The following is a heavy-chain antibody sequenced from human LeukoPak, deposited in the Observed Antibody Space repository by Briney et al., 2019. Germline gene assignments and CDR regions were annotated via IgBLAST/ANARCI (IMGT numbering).Heavy chain of an antibody. CDR1: GFTFSSYS. CDR3: ARDIIVGATAFDY. J-gene: IGHJ4*02. V-gene: IGHV3-48*01. Sequence: PGGSLRLSCAASGFTFSSYSMNWVRQAPGKGLEWVSYISSSSSTIYYADSVKGRFTISRDNSKNTLYLQMNSLRAEDTAVYYCARDIIVGATAFDYWGQGTLVTVSS. D-gene: IGHD1-26*01. CDR2: ISSSSSTI.